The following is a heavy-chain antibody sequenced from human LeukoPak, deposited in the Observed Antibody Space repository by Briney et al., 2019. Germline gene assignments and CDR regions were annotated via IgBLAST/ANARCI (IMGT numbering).Heavy chain of an antibody. CDR2: INWNGGST. CDR1: GFTFDDYG. J-gene: IGHJ4*02. Sequence: PGGSLGLSCAASGFTFDDYGMSWVRQAPGKGLEWVSGINWNGGSTGYADSVKGRFTISRDNAKNSLYLQMNSLRAEDTALYYCARASSSSSGFDYWGQGTLVTVSS. D-gene: IGHD6-6*01. CDR3: ARASSSSSGFDY. V-gene: IGHV3-20*04.